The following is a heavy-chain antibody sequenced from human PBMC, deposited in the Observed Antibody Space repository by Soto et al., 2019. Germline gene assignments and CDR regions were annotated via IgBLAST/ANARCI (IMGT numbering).Heavy chain of an antibody. CDR1: GYNFAGYW. Sequence: LXISGKGAGYNFAGYWIAWVRQMPGKGLEWMGRIDPSDSYTNYSPSFQGHVTISADKSISTAYLQWSSLKASDTAMYYCARLSLEGALLWLGDSVDYWGQGTLVTVYS. J-gene: IGHJ4*02. CDR2: IDPSDSYT. CDR3: ARLSLEGALLWLGDSVDY. V-gene: IGHV5-10-1*01. D-gene: IGHD3-10*01.